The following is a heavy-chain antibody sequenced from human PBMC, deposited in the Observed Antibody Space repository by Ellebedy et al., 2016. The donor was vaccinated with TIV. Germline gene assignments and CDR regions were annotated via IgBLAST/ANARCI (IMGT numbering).Heavy chain of an antibody. D-gene: IGHD6-19*01. CDR1: GGSISSYY. CDR2: IYTSGST. Sequence: MPSETLSLTCTVSGGSISSYYWSWIRQPAGKGLEWIGRIYTSGSTNYNPSLQSQVTMSVDTSKNQFSLKLSSVTAADTAVYYCAGGYSSGWTDYWGQGTLVTVSS. J-gene: IGHJ4*02. V-gene: IGHV4-4*07. CDR3: AGGYSSGWTDY.